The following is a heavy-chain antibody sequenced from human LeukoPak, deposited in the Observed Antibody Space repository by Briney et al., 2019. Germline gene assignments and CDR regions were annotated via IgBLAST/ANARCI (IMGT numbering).Heavy chain of an antibody. CDR2: INHSGST. Sequence: SETLSLTCAVYGGSLSGYYWSWIRQPPGKGLEWIGDINHSGSTNYNPSLKSRVTISVDTSKNQFSLKLSSVTAADTAVYYCARRYNWNYFSPIYYYYYMDVWGKGTTVTVSS. CDR3: ARRYNWNYFSPIYYYYYMDV. V-gene: IGHV4-34*01. J-gene: IGHJ6*03. D-gene: IGHD1-7*01. CDR1: GGSLSGYY.